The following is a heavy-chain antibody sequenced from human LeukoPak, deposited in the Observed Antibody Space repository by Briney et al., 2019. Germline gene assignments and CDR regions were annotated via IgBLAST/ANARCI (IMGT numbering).Heavy chain of an antibody. CDR1: RFTLSTYW. D-gene: IGHD6-13*01. CDR2: IKQDGSQE. CDR3: ARYSSKAVWYFDY. Sequence: PGGSLRLSCAASRFTLSTYWMSWVRQAPGKGLEWVAHIKQDGSQEYYVDSVKGRFTISRDNAKNSLYLQMNSLRAEDTAVYYCARYSSKAVWYFDYWGQGTLVTVSS. J-gene: IGHJ4*02. V-gene: IGHV3-7*03.